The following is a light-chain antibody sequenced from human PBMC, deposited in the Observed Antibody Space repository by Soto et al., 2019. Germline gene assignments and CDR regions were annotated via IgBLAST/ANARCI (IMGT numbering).Light chain of an antibody. CDR1: ETLSSNS. Sequence: EIVLTQSPGTLSLSPGEIATLSCRASETLSSNSLAWYQQRPGQTPRVLVYGASNRATGIPDNFSGSGSGTDFTLTISRLEPEDFAVYYCQQYESLPITFGGGTKVDI. J-gene: IGKJ4*01. CDR3: QQYESLPIT. V-gene: IGKV3-20*01. CDR2: GAS.